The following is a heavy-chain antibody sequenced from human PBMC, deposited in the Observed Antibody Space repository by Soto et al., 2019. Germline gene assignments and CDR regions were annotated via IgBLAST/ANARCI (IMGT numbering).Heavy chain of an antibody. CDR1: GYTFTGYY. Sequence: ASVKVSCKASGYTFTGYYRHWVRQAPGQGLEWMGWINPNSGGTNYAQKFQGWVTMTRDTSISTAYMELSRLRSDDTAVYYCARAPLYYYDTEAFDIWGQGTMVTVSS. CDR2: INPNSGGT. D-gene: IGHD3-22*01. V-gene: IGHV1-2*04. CDR3: ARAPLYYYDTEAFDI. J-gene: IGHJ3*02.